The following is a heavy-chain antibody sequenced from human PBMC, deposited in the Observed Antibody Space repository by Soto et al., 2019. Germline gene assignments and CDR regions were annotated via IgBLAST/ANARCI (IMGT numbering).Heavy chain of an antibody. D-gene: IGHD2-15*01. CDR1: GFSISADGVG. Sequence: QITLKESGPTLVKPTQTLTLTCSCSGFSISADGVGVGWIRQPPGKALEWLAILYWDDDKRYSPSLKSRLTITKDTSRNLVVLTMTNVDPVDTATYFCAHSRRRPSCRGGNCYHFDSWGQGTLVTVSS. CDR3: AHSRRRPSCRGGNCYHFDS. CDR2: LYWDDDK. V-gene: IGHV2-5*02. J-gene: IGHJ4*02.